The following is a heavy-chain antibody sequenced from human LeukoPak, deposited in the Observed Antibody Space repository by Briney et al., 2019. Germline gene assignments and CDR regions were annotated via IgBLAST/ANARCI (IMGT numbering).Heavy chain of an antibody. D-gene: IGHD4/OR15-4a*01. V-gene: IGHV4-61*02. CDR3: ARLYGGYYYYYYMDV. Sequence: SQTLSLTCTVSGSSISSGSYYWSWIRQPAGKGLEWIGRIYTSGSTNYNPSLKSRVTISVDTSKNQFSLKLSSVTAADTAVYYCARLYGGYYYYYYMDVWGKGTTVTMSS. J-gene: IGHJ6*03. CDR2: IYTSGST. CDR1: GSSISSGSYY.